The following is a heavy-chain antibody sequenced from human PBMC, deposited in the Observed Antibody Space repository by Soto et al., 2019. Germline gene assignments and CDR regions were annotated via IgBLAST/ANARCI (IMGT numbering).Heavy chain of an antibody. Sequence: GGSLRLSCAASGFTFSSYWMHWVRQAPGKGLVWVSRINSDGSSTSYADSVKGRFTISRDNAKNTLYLQMNSLRAEDTAVYYCARVKFWEWSPVPSHYYYMDVWGKGTTVTVS. V-gene: IGHV3-74*01. CDR2: INSDGSST. J-gene: IGHJ6*03. CDR3: ARVKFWEWSPVPSHYYYMDV. D-gene: IGHD3-3*01. CDR1: GFTFSSYW.